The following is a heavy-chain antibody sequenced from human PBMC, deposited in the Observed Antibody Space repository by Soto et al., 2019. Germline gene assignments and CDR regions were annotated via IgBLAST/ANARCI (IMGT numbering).Heavy chain of an antibody. CDR3: ARGYSGDEGSY. CDR1: GGTFSSYT. D-gene: IGHD5-12*01. CDR2: IIPILGIA. V-gene: IGHV1-69*02. Sequence: KVSCKASGGTFSSYTISWVRQAPGQGLEWMGRIIPILGIANYAQKFQGRVTITADKSTSTAYMELSSLRPEDTAVYFCARGYSGDEGSYWGQGTQVTVSS. J-gene: IGHJ4*02.